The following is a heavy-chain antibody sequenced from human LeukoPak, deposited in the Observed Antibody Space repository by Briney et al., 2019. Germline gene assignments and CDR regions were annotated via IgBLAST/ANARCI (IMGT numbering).Heavy chain of an antibody. V-gene: IGHV5-51*01. CDR2: IYPGDSDA. D-gene: IGHD2-15*01. CDR3: ASRSQTGAFDI. CDR1: GYSFPNYW. Sequence: GESLKISCKVSGYSFPNYWIAWVRQMPEKGLEWMGVIYPGDSDARYSPSFQGQVTISADKSISTAYLQWSSLKASDTAMYYCASRSQTGAFDIWGQGTLVTVSS. J-gene: IGHJ3*02.